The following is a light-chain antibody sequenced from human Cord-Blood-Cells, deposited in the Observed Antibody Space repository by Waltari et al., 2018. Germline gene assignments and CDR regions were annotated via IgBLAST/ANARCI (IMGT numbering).Light chain of an antibody. J-gene: IGLJ3*02. CDR1: SLRSYY. Sequence: SSELTQDPAVSVALGPTVRITGHGDSLRSYYASWYQQKPGQAPVLVIYGKNNRPSGIPDRFSGSSSGNTASLTITGGQAEDEADYYCNSRDSSGNFWVFGGGTKLTVL. CDR2: GKN. CDR3: NSRDSSGNFWV. V-gene: IGLV3-19*01.